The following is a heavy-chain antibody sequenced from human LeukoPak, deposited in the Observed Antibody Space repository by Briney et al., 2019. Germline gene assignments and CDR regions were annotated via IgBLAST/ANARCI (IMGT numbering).Heavy chain of an antibody. V-gene: IGHV3-30*02. Sequence: GGSLRLSCAASGFTFSSYGMHWVRQAPGKGLEWVAFIRYDGSSEYYADSVKGRFTISRDNSKHTLYLQMNSLRAEDTAVYYCAREAYNGLVDYWGQGTLVTVSS. CDR3: AREAYNGLVDY. D-gene: IGHD3-10*01. J-gene: IGHJ4*02. CDR2: IRYDGSSE. CDR1: GFTFSSYG.